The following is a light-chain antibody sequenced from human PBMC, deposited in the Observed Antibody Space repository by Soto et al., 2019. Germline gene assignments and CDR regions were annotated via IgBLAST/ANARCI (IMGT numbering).Light chain of an antibody. V-gene: IGKV1-33*01. CDR2: GAS. Sequence: DIQMTQSPSSLSASVGDRVTITCQASQDISNYLNWYQQKPGKAPKLLIYGASNLETGVPSRFSGSGSGTDFTFTISSLQPEDIATYYCQQYDNLPVFGQGTRLEIK. CDR3: QQYDNLPV. J-gene: IGKJ5*01. CDR1: QDISNY.